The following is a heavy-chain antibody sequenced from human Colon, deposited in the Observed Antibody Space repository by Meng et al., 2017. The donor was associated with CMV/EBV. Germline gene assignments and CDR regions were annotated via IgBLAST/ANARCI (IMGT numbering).Heavy chain of an antibody. Sequence: GGSLRLSCAASGFTFDDYAMHWVRQGPGKGLEWVSGISWNGGRVGYADSVKGRFTISRDNAKNSLYLQMNGLRAEDTALYYCAKDISPVGGSTGYHGMDVWGQGTTVTVSS. CDR1: GFTFDDYA. V-gene: IGHV3-9*01. D-gene: IGHD1-7*01. CDR3: AKDISPVGGSTGYHGMDV. J-gene: IGHJ6*02. CDR2: ISWNGGRV.